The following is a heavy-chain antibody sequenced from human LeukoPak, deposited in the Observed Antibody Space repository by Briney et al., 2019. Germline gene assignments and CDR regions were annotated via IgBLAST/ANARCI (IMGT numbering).Heavy chain of an antibody. CDR1: GFTFSSYA. CDR3: ARGTLTGYDILTGYFDY. V-gene: IGHV3-30-3*01. Sequence: PGGSLRLSCAASGFTFSSYAMHWVRQAPGKGLEWVAVISYDGSNKYYADSVKGRFTISRDNSKNTLYLQMNSLRAEDTAVYYCARGTLTGYDILTGYFDYWGQGTLVTVSS. D-gene: IGHD3-9*01. J-gene: IGHJ4*02. CDR2: ISYDGSNK.